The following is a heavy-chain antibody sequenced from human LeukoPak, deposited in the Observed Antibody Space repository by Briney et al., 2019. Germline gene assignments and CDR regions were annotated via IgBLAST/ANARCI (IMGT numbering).Heavy chain of an antibody. CDR2: IIPIFGTA. D-gene: IGHD6-6*01. CDR3: AREGSSSSSPENFDY. Sequence: SVKVSCKASGGTFSSYAISWVRQAPGQGLEWMGGIIPIFGTANYAQKFQGRVTITTDESTSTAYMELSSLRSEDTAVYYCAREGSSSSSPENFDYWGQGTLVTVSS. CDR1: GGTFSSYA. V-gene: IGHV1-69*05. J-gene: IGHJ4*02.